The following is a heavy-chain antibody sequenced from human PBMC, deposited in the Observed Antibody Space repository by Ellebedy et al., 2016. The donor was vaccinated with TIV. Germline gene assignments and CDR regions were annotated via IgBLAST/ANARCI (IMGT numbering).Heavy chain of an antibody. D-gene: IGHD3-10*01. CDR2: ISYDGSNK. J-gene: IGHJ4*02. CDR3: AKGSGSFDY. CDR1: GFTFSSYG. Sequence: PGGSLRLSCAGSGFTFSSYGMNWVRQAPGKGLEWVAVISYDGSNKYYADSVKGRFTISRDNSKNTLYLQMNSLRAEDTAVYYCAKGSGSFDYWGQGTLVTVSS. V-gene: IGHV3-30*18.